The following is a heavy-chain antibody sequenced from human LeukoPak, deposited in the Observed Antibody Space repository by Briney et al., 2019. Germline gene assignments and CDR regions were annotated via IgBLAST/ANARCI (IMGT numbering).Heavy chain of an antibody. CDR1: GFTFSSYA. D-gene: IGHD6-13*01. Sequence: PGGSLRLSCAASGFTFSSYAMSWVRQAPGKGLEWVSVIYTGGGTYYADSVKGRFTISRENSKNTLYLQMNSLRAEDTAVYYCARGIAAAGEWGQGTLVTVSS. CDR2: IYTGGGT. J-gene: IGHJ4*02. V-gene: IGHV3-53*01. CDR3: ARGIAAAGE.